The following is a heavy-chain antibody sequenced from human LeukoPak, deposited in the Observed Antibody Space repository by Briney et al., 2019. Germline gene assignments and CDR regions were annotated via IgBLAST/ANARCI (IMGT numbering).Heavy chain of an antibody. D-gene: IGHD3-22*01. J-gene: IGHJ3*02. CDR1: GGTFSSYA. V-gene: IGHV1-69*13. CDR3: ARSTYYYDSSGYSGVVGAFVI. CDR2: IIPIFGTA. Sequence: SVKVSCKASGGTFSSYAISWVRPAPGQGLEWMGGIIPIFGTANYAQKLQGRVTITADESTSTAYMELSSLRSEDTAVYYGARSTYYYDSSGYSGVVGAFVIWGQGTMVTVSS.